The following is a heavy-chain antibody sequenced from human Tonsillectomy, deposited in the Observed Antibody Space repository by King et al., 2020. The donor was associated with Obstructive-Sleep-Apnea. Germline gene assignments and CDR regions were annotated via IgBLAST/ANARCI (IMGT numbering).Heavy chain of an antibody. J-gene: IGHJ6*02. CDR3: AKSEGFMVRGVNYGMDV. CDR1: GFTFDDYA. V-gene: IGHV3-9*01. Sequence: QLVQSGGGLVQPGRSLRLSCAASGFTFDDYAMQWVRQAPGKGLEWVSGISWNSGSIGYADSVKGRFTISRDNAKNSLYLQMNSLRIEDTALYYCAKSEGFMVRGVNYGMDVWGQGTTVTVSS. CDR2: ISWNSGSI. D-gene: IGHD3-10*01.